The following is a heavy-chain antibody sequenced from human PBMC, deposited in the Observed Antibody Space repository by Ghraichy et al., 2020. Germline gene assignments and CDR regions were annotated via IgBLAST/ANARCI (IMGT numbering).Heavy chain of an antibody. V-gene: IGHV3-15*01. D-gene: IGHD3-3*01. CDR3: TTGIRSGYFVY. CDR2: IQSKTDVGTT. CDR1: GFTFKSAW. Sequence: GSLRLSCAASGFTFKSAWMTWVRQAPGKGLEWVGRIQSKTDVGTTDYAAPVRGRFTISRDDSKNTLYLQMNSLKTEDTAVYYCTTGIRSGYFVYWGQGTLVTVSS. J-gene: IGHJ4*02.